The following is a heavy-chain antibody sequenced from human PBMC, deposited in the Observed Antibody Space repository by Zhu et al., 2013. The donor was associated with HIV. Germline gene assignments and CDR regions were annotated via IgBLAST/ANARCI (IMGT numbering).Heavy chain of an antibody. Sequence: VHLVQSGAEVKKPGATVTISCKVSGYTFTGYFMHWVRQAPGQGLEWMGWINPNSGGTNYAQKFQGRVTMTRDTSISTAYMELSRLRSDDTAVYYCARDGGYCSSTNCQYYFDYWGQGTLVTVSS. CDR2: INPNSGGT. D-gene: IGHD2-2*01. J-gene: IGHJ4*02. CDR3: ARDGGYCSSTNCQYYFDY. V-gene: IGHV1-2*02. CDR1: GYTFTGYF.